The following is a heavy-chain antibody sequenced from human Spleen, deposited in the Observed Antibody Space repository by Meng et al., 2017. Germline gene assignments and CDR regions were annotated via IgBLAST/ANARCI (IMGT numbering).Heavy chain of an antibody. Sequence: SETLSLTCTVSGVSIGSYYWTWVRQPPGKGLEYIGYIYYGGRTNYNPSLKSRVTISVDTSKNQFSLKLSSVTAADTAVYYCARVYSGSCFDYWGQGTLVTVSS. D-gene: IGHD1-26*01. CDR2: IYYGGRT. CDR3: ARVYSGSCFDY. J-gene: IGHJ4*02. V-gene: IGHV4-59*12. CDR1: GVSIGSYY.